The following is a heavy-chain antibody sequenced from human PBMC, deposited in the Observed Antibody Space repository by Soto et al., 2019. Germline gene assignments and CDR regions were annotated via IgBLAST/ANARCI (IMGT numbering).Heavy chain of an antibody. CDR1: GFTFSNYP. V-gene: IGHV3-64*01. J-gene: IGHJ6*03. CDR3: AAAGLVSDYYYYYMDV. Sequence: EVQLVESGGDLVQPGGSLRLSCAASGFTFSNYPMHWVRQAPGKGLEYISAINKDGSSTYYANSVRGRFTISRDNSKNTLYLQMGLLGAEDMVVYYCAAAGLVSDYYYYYMDVWGKGTTVTVSS. D-gene: IGHD6-13*01. CDR2: INKDGSST.